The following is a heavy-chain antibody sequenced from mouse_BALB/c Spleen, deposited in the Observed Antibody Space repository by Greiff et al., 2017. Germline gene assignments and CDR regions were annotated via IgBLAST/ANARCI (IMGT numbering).Heavy chain of an antibody. J-gene: IGHJ2*01. CDR3: AREDDGYYGY. D-gene: IGHD2-3*01. Sequence: EVKLMESGAELVKPGASVKLSCTASGFNIKDTYMHWVKQRPEQGLEWIGRIDPANGNTKYDPKFQGKATITADTSSNTAYLQLSSLTSEDTAVYYCAREDDGYYGYWGQGTTLTVSS. V-gene: IGHV14-3*02. CDR2: IDPANGNT. CDR1: GFNIKDTY.